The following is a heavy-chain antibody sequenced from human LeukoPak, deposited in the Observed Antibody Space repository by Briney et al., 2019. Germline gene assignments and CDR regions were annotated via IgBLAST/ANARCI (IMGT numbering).Heavy chain of an antibody. D-gene: IGHD1-20*01. CDR2: ISSSSSTI. J-gene: IGHJ4*02. CDR3: ARDYNWVFDY. CDR1: GFTFSSYS. Sequence: GRSLRLSCAASGFTFSSYSMNWVRQAPGKGLEWVSYISSSSSTIYYADSVRGRFTISRDNAKNSLYLQMNSLRVEDTAVYYCARDYNWVFDYWGQGTLVTVSS. V-gene: IGHV3-48*01.